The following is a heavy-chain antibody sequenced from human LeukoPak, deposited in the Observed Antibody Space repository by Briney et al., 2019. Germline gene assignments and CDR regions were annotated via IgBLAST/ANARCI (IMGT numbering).Heavy chain of an antibody. V-gene: IGHV3-23*01. CDR2: ISGSGGST. D-gene: IGHD2-2*01. CDR3: AKDYCSSTSCEKDY. J-gene: IGHJ4*02. Sequence: GGSLRLSCAASGFTFSSYVMNWVRQAPGKGLEWVSAISGSGGSTYYADSVKGRFTISRDNSKNTLYLQMNSLRAEDTAVYYCAKDYCSSTSCEKDYWGQGTLVTVSS. CDR1: GFTFSSYV.